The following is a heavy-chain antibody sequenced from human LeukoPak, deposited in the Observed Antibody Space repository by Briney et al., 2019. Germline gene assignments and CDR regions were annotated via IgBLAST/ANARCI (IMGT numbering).Heavy chain of an antibody. CDR3: ATDYYDSGSYYIRGFFDY. CDR1: GFTFSTYG. D-gene: IGHD3-10*01. CDR2: VSYDGSSK. J-gene: IGHJ4*02. V-gene: IGHV3-30*03. Sequence: PGRSLRLSCTASGFTFSTYGIHWVRQAPGKGLEWVAVVSYDGSSKYYADSVKGRFTISRDNSKNTLYLQMNSLRSEETAVYYCATDYYDSGSYYIRGFFDYWGQGTLVTVSS.